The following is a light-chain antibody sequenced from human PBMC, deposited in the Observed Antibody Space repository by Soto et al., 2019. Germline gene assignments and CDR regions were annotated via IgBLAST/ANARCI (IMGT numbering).Light chain of an antibody. Sequence: IVLTQSPAALSVSPGGRATLSCRASQDVMYDLAWYQQKPGQAPRLLVYGASIRATDAPPRFRGSGSGREFSLTISSLQSEDFATYYCQQYRSWPRTFGQGSRVEIK. CDR2: GAS. V-gene: IGKV3-15*01. J-gene: IGKJ1*01. CDR3: QQYRSWPRT. CDR1: QDVMYD.